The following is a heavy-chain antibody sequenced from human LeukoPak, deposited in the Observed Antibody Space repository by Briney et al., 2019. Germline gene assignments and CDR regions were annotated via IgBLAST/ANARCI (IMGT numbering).Heavy chain of an antibody. V-gene: IGHV3-7*01. D-gene: IGHD1-7*01. CDR1: GFTFSDYY. Sequence: GGSLRLSCAASGFTFSDYYMSWIRQAPGKGLEWVANVKQDGSEKYYVDSVKGRFTISRDNAKNSLYLQMSSLRAEDTAVYYCARIRQRGTKYYFDYWGQGTLVTVSS. J-gene: IGHJ4*02. CDR2: VKQDGSEK. CDR3: ARIRQRGTKYYFDY.